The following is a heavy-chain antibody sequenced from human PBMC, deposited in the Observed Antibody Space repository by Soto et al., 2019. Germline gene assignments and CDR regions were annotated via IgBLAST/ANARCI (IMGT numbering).Heavy chain of an antibody. V-gene: IGHV4-59*01. CDR1: GGSISSNY. CDR3: ARYRREAVAGYTLDN. Sequence: SETLSLTCTVSGGSISSNYWTWIRQPPGKGPEWIGYVYNSGSTNYNPSLKSRVTISEDTSKSQFSLKVNSMTAADTAVYYCARYRREAVAGYTLDNWGQGILVTVSS. D-gene: IGHD6-13*01. CDR2: VYNSGST. J-gene: IGHJ4*02.